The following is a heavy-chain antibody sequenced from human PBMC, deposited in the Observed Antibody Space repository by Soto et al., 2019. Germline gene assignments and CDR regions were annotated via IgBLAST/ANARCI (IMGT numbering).Heavy chain of an antibody. V-gene: IGHV4-38-2*01. CDR2: IYHSGST. CDR1: GYSITSGYY. CDR3: ARLPYSYSGYDETYFDY. J-gene: IGHJ4*02. Sequence: WETLSLTCAVSGYSITSGYYWGWIRQPPGKGLEWIGSIYHSGSTYYNPSLKSRVTISVDTPQKLFSLKLSSVTAADTAVYYCARLPYSYSGYDETYFDYWGQGTLVTVSS. D-gene: IGHD5-12*01.